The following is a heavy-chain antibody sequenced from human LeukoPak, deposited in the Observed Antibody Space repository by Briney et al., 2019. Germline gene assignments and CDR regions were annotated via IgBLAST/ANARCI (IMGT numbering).Heavy chain of an antibody. CDR1: GFTFSSYA. V-gene: IGHV3-23*01. D-gene: IGHD2-21*01. CDR3: AKDRGVAYCGGDCYPRWYFDL. Sequence: GGSLRLSCAASGFTFSSYAMSWVRQAPGQGLEWVSAISGSGGSTYYADSVKGRFTISRDNSKNTLYLQMNSLRAEDTAVYYCAKDRGVAYCGGDCYPRWYFDLWGRGTLVTVSS. J-gene: IGHJ2*01. CDR2: ISGSGGST.